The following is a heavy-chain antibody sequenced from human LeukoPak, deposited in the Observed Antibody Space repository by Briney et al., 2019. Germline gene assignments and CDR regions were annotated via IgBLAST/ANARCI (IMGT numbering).Heavy chain of an antibody. J-gene: IGHJ4*02. V-gene: IGHV5-51*01. Sequence: PGESLKISCKGSGYSFIYYWIGWVRQMPGKGLEWMGIIYPGDSDTRYSPSFQGQVTISADRSISTAYLQWSSLKASDTAIYYCARHASPYTSSAFDSWGQGTRVTVSS. CDR2: IYPGDSDT. D-gene: IGHD6-13*01. CDR1: GYSFIYYW. CDR3: ARHASPYTSSAFDS.